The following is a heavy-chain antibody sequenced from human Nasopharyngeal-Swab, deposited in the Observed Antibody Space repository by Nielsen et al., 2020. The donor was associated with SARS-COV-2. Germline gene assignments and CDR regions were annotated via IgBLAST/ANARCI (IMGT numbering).Heavy chain of an antibody. CDR2: ISGSGDTT. D-gene: IGHD2-21*01. CDR3: AKAPYLRGLDV. Sequence: GESLKISCAASGFTFNNYNFNWVRQAPGKGLEWVSIISGSGDTTYYADSVKDRFTISRDNSKNTLHLQTNSLRVEDTAVYYCAKAPYLRGLDVWGQGTTVTVSS. V-gene: IGHV3-23*01. CDR1: GFTFNNYN. J-gene: IGHJ6*02.